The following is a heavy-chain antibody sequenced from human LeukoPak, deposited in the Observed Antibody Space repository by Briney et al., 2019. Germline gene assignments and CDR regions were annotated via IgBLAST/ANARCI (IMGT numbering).Heavy chain of an antibody. CDR3: AKGRGSSSYYHLDY. Sequence: GGSLRLSCAASGFTFSNYAMSWVRQAPGKGLEWISTIIGSGGSTYYAVSVRGRFTISRDNSKNTLYLQMNSLRAEDTALYYCAKGRGSSSYYHLDYWGQGTLVSVSS. CDR2: IIGSGGST. D-gene: IGHD6-13*01. J-gene: IGHJ4*02. CDR1: GFTFSNYA. V-gene: IGHV3-23*01.